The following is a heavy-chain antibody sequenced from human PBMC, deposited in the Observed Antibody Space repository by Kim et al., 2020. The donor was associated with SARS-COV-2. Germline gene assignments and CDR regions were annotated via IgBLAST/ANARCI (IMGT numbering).Heavy chain of an antibody. J-gene: IGHJ4*02. V-gene: IGHV4-59*01. CDR1: GGSISDYY. CDR3: ASHARAAAY. Sequence: SETLSLTCTVSGGSISDYYWNWIRQSPGKGLEWIGYISYSGSTNYNPSLKSRVTISLDTSKNQFSLKLSSVTAADTAVYYCASHARAAAYWGQGTLVTVS. D-gene: IGHD2-2*01. CDR2: ISYSGST.